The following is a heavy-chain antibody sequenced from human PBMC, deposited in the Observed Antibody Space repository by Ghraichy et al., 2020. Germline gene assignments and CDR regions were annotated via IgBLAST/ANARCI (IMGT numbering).Heavy chain of an antibody. J-gene: IGHJ6*03. CDR3: AKADVNYGDYAYYYYYYMDV. CDR2: ISWNSGSI. CDR1: GFTFDDYA. V-gene: IGHV3-9*01. D-gene: IGHD4-17*01. Sequence: GGSLRLSCAASGFTFDDYAMHWVRQAPGKGLEWVSGISWNSGSIGYADSVKGRFTISRDNAKNSLYLQMNSLRAEDTALYYCAKADVNYGDYAYYYYYYMDVWGKGTTVTVSS.